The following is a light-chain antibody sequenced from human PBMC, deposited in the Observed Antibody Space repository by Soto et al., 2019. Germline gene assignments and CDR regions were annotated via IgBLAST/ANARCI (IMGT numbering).Light chain of an antibody. CDR2: DAF. CDR3: QQRSSWPSIT. CDR1: QSVRSY. V-gene: IGKV3-11*01. J-gene: IGKJ5*01. Sequence: EIVLTQSPATLSLSPGERATLSCRASQSVRSYLAWYQQKLGQAPRLLIYDAFNRATGIPARFSGSGSGTDFTLTISSLEPEDFALYYCQQRSSWPSITFGQGTRLEI.